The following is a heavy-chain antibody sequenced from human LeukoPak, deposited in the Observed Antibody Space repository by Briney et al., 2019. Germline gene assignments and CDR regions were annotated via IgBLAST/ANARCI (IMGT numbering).Heavy chain of an antibody. CDR1: GGSLSGYY. CDR2: INHSGST. Sequence: SETLSLTCAVYGGSLSGYYWSWIRQPPGKGLEWIGEINHSGSTNYNPSLKSRVTISVDTSKNQFSLKLSSVTAADTAVYYCARDLPGSPTDAFDIWGQGTMVTVSS. J-gene: IGHJ3*02. CDR3: ARDLPGSPTDAFDI. V-gene: IGHV4-34*01. D-gene: IGHD1-26*01.